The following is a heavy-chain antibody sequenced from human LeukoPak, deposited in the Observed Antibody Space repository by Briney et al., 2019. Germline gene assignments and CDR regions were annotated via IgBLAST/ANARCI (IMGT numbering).Heavy chain of an antibody. J-gene: IGHJ4*02. Sequence: ASVKVSCKASGYTFTGYYMHWVRQAPGQGLEWMGWINPNSGGTNYAQKFQGRVTMTRDTSISTAYMELSRLRSDDTAVYYCARVRDSSGYYRYFDYWGQGTLVTVSS. CDR2: INPNSGGT. D-gene: IGHD3-22*01. CDR3: ARVRDSSGYYRYFDY. V-gene: IGHV1-2*02. CDR1: GYTFTGYY.